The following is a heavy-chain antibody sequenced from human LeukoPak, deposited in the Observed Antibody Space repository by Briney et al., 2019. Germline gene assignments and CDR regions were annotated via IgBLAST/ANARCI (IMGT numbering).Heavy chain of an antibody. D-gene: IGHD3-22*01. CDR1: GFTFSSYG. Sequence: GGSLRLSCAASGFTFSSYGMHWVRQAPGKGLEWVAVISYDGSNKYYADSVKGRFTISRDNSKNTLYLQMNSLRAEDTAVYYCARDRNYYDSSGYYELSWFDPWGQGTLVTVSS. V-gene: IGHV3-30*03. CDR2: ISYDGSNK. CDR3: ARDRNYYDSSGYYELSWFDP. J-gene: IGHJ5*02.